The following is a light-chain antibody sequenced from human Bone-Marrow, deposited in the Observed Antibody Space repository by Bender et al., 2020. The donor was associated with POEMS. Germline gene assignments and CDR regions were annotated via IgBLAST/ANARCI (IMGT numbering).Light chain of an antibody. V-gene: IGLV1-44*01. CDR1: SSNIGTNP. J-gene: IGLJ3*02. CDR2: INN. CDR3: AAWEDRLNGWV. Sequence: QSVLTQPPSASGTPGQTVTISCSGSSSNIGTNPVNWYQQLPGPDPKLLIYINNQRPSGVPDRFSGSKSGTSASLAISGLQSEDEADYYCAAWEDRLNGWVFGGGTKLTVL.